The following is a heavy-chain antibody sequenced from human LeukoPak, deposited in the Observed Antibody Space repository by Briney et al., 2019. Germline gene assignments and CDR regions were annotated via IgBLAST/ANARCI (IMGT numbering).Heavy chain of an antibody. CDR3: ARDFKVVVPAATGGSL. CDR2: IYYSGST. CDR1: GDSLSINSYS. Sequence: SETLSLTCSVSGDSLSINSYSWAWIRQPPGKGLELIGYIYYSGSTYYNPSLKSRVTISVDTSKNQFSLKLSSVTAADTAVYYCARDFKVVVPAATGGSLWGRGTLVTVSS. J-gene: IGHJ2*01. V-gene: IGHV4-30-4*08. D-gene: IGHD2-2*01.